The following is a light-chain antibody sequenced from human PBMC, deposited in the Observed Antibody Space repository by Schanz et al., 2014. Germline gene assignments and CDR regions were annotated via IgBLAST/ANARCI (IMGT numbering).Light chain of an antibody. J-gene: IGKJ1*01. CDR3: QQYGSSPWT. Sequence: IVLTQSPGTLSLSPGERATLSCRSSQSVSTIDLAWYQQKPGQAPRVLIYGASIRASGIPDRFSGSGSGTDFTLTITRLEPEDFAVYYCQQYGSSPWTFGQGTKVEIK. CDR1: QSVSTID. V-gene: IGKV3-20*01. CDR2: GAS.